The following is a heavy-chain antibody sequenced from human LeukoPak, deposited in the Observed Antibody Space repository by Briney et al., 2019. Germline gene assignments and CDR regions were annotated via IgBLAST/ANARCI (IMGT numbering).Heavy chain of an antibody. CDR1: GGSISSYY. Sequence: SEILSLTCTVSGGSISSYYWSWIRQPPGKGLEWIGYIYYSGSTNYNPSLKSRVTISVDTSKNQFSLKLSSVTAADTAVYYCARGNWNYGYWGQGTLVTVFS. V-gene: IGHV4-59*01. J-gene: IGHJ4*02. D-gene: IGHD1-7*01. CDR3: ARGNWNYGY. CDR2: IYYSGST.